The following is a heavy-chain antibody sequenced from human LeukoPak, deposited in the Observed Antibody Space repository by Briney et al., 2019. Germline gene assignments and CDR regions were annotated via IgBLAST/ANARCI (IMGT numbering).Heavy chain of an antibody. J-gene: IGHJ4*02. CDR2: IVPIFGTT. CDR3: ARSYGSGSFLDY. V-gene: IGHV1-69*05. D-gene: IGHD3-10*01. Sequence: SVKVSCKASGGTFSSYAITWVRQAPGQGLEWMGRIVPIFGTTHYAQNLQGRATITTDESTGTAYMELGGLRSEDTAVYFCARSYGSGSFLDYWGQGTLVTVSS. CDR1: GGTFSSYA.